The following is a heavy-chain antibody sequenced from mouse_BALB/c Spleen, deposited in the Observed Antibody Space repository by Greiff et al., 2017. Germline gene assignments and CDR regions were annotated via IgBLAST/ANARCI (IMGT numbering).Heavy chain of an antibody. V-gene: IGHV5-17*02. Sequence: EVQLVESGGDLVQPGGSRKLSCAASGFTFSSFGMHWVRQAPEKGLEWVAYISSGSSTIYYADTVKGRFTISRDNPKNTLFLQMTSLRSEDTAMYYCAREGGGTEGFDYWGQGTTLTVSS. J-gene: IGHJ2*01. CDR1: GFTFSSFG. D-gene: IGHD3-3*01. CDR3: AREGGGTEGFDY. CDR2: ISSGSSTI.